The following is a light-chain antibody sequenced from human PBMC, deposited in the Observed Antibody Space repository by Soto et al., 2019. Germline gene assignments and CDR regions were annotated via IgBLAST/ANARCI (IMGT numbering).Light chain of an antibody. J-gene: IGKJ1*01. V-gene: IGKV3-15*01. CDR3: QQYNNWPPGT. Sequence: EVVMTQSPATLSVSPGEGATLSCRASQSVNSNLAWYQQHPGQAPRLLIYGASTRATGIPVRFSGSGSGTEFTLTISSLQSGDFAVYYCQQYNNWPPGTFGQGTKVDIK. CDR2: GAS. CDR1: QSVNSN.